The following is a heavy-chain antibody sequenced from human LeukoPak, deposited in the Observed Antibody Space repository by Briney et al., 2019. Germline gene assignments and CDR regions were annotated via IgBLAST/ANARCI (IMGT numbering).Heavy chain of an antibody. CDR2: IYYSGST. V-gene: IGHV4-39*01. D-gene: IGHD2-2*01. J-gene: IGHJ5*02. CDR1: GGSFSGYY. Sequence: SETLSLTCAVYGGSFSGYYWGWIRQPPGKGLEWIGSIYYSGSTYYNPSLKSRVTISVDTSKNQFSLKLSSVTAADTAVYYCARHYCSSTSPNWFDPWGQGTLVTVSS. CDR3: ARHYCSSTSPNWFDP.